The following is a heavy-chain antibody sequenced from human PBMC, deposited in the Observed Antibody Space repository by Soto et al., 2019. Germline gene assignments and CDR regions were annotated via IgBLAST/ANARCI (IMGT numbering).Heavy chain of an antibody. J-gene: IGHJ5*02. D-gene: IGHD2-2*02. V-gene: IGHV4-30-4*01. CDR1: GGSISSGDYY. CDR3: ARGQLLYGWFDP. Sequence: LSLTCTVSGGSISSGDYYWSWIRQPPGKGLEWIGYIYYSGSTYYNPSLKSRVTISVDTSKNQFPLKLSSVTAADTAVYYCARGQLLYGWFDPWGQGTLVTVSS. CDR2: IYYSGST.